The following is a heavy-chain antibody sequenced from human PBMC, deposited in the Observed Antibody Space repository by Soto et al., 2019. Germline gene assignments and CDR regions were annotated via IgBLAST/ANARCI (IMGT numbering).Heavy chain of an antibody. V-gene: IGHV3-23*01. Sequence: GGSLRLSCAASGFTFSNYAMSWVRQAPGKGLEWVSSITGSGDYTYYADSVKGRFTISRDNSKNTLYLQMNSLRAEDTAVYYCARVPNYYGSAQIDYWGQGTLVTVSS. CDR1: GFTFSNYA. J-gene: IGHJ4*02. D-gene: IGHD3-10*01. CDR3: ARVPNYYGSAQIDY. CDR2: ITGSGDYT.